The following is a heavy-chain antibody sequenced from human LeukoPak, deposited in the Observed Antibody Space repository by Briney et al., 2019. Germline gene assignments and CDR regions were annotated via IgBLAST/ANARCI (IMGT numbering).Heavy chain of an antibody. CDR1: GLTVSNHW. V-gene: IGHV3-7*03. CDR2: IREERGQE. Sequence: GGSLRLSCVASGLTVSNHWMSWARQAPGKGLEWVANIREERGQEYYVDSVKGRFTVSKNSAKNSLYLQMNTLRVEDTAMYYCASLDTAKQPLANHWGQGTLVTVSS. CDR3: ASLDTAKQPLANH. D-gene: IGHD5-18*01. J-gene: IGHJ5*02.